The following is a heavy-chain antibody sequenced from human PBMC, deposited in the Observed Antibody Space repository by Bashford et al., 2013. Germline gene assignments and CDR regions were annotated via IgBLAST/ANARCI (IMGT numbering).Heavy chain of an antibody. V-gene: IGHV1-2*02. D-gene: IGHD6-13*01. CDR3: ARAGYSSSWYWSY. J-gene: IGHJ4*02. CDR2: INPNSGGT. Sequence: WVRQAPGQGLEWMGWINPNSGGTNYAQKFQGRVTMTRDTSISTVYMELSRLRSDDTAVFFCARAGYSSSWYWSYWGQGTLVTVSS.